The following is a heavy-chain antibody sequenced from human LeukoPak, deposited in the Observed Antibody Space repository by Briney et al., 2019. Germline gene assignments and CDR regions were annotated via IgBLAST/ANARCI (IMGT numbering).Heavy chain of an antibody. CDR3: ARIDGTAPDY. D-gene: IGHD5-24*01. CDR2: IHPNSGGT. CDR1: GYTLTGHY. V-gene: IGHV1-2*02. Sequence: ASAKVSCKASGYTLTGHYMHWVRQAPGQGLEWMGWIHPNSGGTNYAQKFQGRVTMTRDTSISTAYMELSRLRSDDTAVYYCARIDGTAPDYWGQGTLVTVSS. J-gene: IGHJ4*02.